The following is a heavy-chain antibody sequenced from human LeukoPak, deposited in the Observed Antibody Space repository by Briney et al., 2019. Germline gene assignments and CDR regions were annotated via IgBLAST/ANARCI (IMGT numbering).Heavy chain of an antibody. D-gene: IGHD3-10*01. V-gene: IGHV3-30-3*01. Sequence: GGSLRLSCAASGFTFSSYAMHWVRQAPGKGLEWVAVISYDGSNKYYADSVKGRFTISRDNSKNTLYLQMNSLRAEDTAVYYCARDLYYYGTPFDYWGQGTLVTVSS. CDR1: GFTFSSYA. CDR3: ARDLYYYGTPFDY. J-gene: IGHJ4*02. CDR2: ISYDGSNK.